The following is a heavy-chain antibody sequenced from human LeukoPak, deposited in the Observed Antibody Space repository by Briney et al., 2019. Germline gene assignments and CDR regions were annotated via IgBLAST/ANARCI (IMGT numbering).Heavy chain of an antibody. CDR1: GFTFSSYA. J-gene: IGHJ4*02. CDR2: TSYDGSNK. D-gene: IGHD6-19*01. Sequence: GGSLRLSCAASGFTFSSYAMHWVRQAPGKGLEWVAVTSYDGSNKYYADSVKGRFAISRDNSKSTLYLQMNSLRAEDTAVYYCARDSPAVYSSGFRGHFDYWGQGTLVTVSS. V-gene: IGHV3-30*09. CDR3: ARDSPAVYSSGFRGHFDY.